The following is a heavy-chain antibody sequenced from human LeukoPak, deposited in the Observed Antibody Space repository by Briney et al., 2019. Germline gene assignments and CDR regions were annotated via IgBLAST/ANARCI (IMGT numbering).Heavy chain of an antibody. CDR2: TYYRPKFNT. V-gene: IGHV6-1*01. J-gene: IGHJ4*02. CDR3: ARGSHSSFDY. Sequence: SQTLSLTWAIPGDGLSNNNVAGNGISQSPSRGLEWLGRTYYRPKFNTDYAVSVKSRIAINSDTSKNQFSLQLNSVTPEDTGVYYCARGSHSSFDYWGQGTLVTVSS. D-gene: IGHD3-10*01. CDR1: GDGLSNNNVA.